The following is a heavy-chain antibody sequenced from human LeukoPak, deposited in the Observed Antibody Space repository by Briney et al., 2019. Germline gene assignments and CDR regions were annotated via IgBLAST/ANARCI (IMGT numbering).Heavy chain of an antibody. V-gene: IGHV4-61*01. CDR1: GGSVSSGSYY. CDR2: IYYSGST. CDR3: ARDGDAIDY. Sequence: SETLSLTCTVSGGSVSSGSYYWSWIRQPPGKGLEWIGYIYYSGSTNYNPFLKSRVTISVDTSKNQFSLKLSSVTAADTAVYYCARDGDAIDYWGQGTLVTVSS. J-gene: IGHJ4*02. D-gene: IGHD4-17*01.